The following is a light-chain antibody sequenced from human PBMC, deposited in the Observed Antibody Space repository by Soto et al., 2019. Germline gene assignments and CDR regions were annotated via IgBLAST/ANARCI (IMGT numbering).Light chain of an antibody. CDR3: HQHGGSPET. V-gene: IGKV3-20*01. J-gene: IGKJ1*01. CDR2: GAS. CDR1: RSVNNNY. Sequence: EIVLTQSPGTLSLSPGERATLSCRASRSVNNNYLAWYQQKPGQAPRLLIFGASSRATGIPDRFIGSGSGTEFILTISRLEPEDFGIYHCHQHGGSPETFGQGTKVEIK.